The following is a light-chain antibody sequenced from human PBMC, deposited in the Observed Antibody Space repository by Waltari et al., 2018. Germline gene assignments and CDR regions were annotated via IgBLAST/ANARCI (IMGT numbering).Light chain of an antibody. CDR2: EVS. Sequence: QSALTPPASVSGSPGQSITISCTGTSIDVGSFTLVSWYQQHPGKAPKLMIYEVSKRPSGVSNRFSGSKSGNTASLTISGLQAEDEADYYCCSYAGSSTYVFGTGTKVTVL. V-gene: IGLV2-23*02. CDR3: CSYAGSSTYV. CDR1: SIDVGSFTL. J-gene: IGLJ1*01.